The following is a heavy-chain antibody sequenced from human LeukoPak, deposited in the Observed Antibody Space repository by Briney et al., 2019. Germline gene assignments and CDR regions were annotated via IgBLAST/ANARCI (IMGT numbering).Heavy chain of an antibody. J-gene: IGHJ6*02. CDR2: LSISDTI. CDR3: ARGPYYYGMDV. Sequence: GGSLRLSCEASGFTFSSYEMNWVRQAPGKGLEWVSFLSISDTIHYADSAKGRFTISRDDAKNSLYLQMNSLRAEDTAVYYCARGPYYYGMDVWGQGTTVTVSS. V-gene: IGHV3-48*03. CDR1: GFTFSSYE.